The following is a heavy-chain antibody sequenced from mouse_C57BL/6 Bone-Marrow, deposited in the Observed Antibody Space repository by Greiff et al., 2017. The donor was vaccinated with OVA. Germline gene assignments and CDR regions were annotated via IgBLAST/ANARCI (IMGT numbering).Heavy chain of an antibody. J-gene: IGHJ3*01. CDR1: GFTFSSYG. CDR2: ISSGGSYT. Sequence: EVKLVESGGDLVKPGGSLKLSCAASGFTFSSYGMSWVRQTPDKRLEWVATISSGGSYTYYPDSVKGRFTISRDNAKNTLYLQMSSLKSEDTAMYYCARRYYYGSSYGAWFAYWGQGTLVTVSA. V-gene: IGHV5-6*02. CDR3: ARRYYYGSSYGAWFAY. D-gene: IGHD1-1*01.